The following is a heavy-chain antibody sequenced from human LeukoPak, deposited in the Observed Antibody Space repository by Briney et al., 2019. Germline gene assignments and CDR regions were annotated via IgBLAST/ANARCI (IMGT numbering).Heavy chain of an antibody. CDR3: VRLRRNSDRSYYYYYYDS. Sequence: GGSLRLSCVVSGLTFSDYSINWVRRAPGKGLGWVPSINPTSTSIYYADAVRGRFTISRDNAKSSLYLQMDSLRAEDTAVYYCVRLRRNSDRSYYYYYYDSWGQGILVTVSS. CDR2: INPTSTSI. D-gene: IGHD3-10*01. CDR1: GLTFSDYS. J-gene: IGHJ5*01. V-gene: IGHV3-21*01.